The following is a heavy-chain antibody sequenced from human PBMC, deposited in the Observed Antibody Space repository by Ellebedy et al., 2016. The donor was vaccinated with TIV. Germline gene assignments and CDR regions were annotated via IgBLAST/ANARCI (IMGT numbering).Heavy chain of an antibody. V-gene: IGHV4-59*01. CDR1: GGSISSYY. J-gene: IGHJ5*02. CDR2: IYYSGST. Sequence: MPSETLSLTCTVSGGSISSYYWSWIRQPPGKGLEWIGYIYYSGSTNYNPSLKSRVTISVDTSKNQFSLKLSSVTAADTAVYYCARDLVLEGHNWFDPWGQGTLVTVSS. D-gene: IGHD1-1*01. CDR3: ARDLVLEGHNWFDP.